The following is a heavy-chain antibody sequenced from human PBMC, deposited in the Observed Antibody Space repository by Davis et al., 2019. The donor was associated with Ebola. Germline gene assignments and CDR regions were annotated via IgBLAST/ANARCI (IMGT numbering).Heavy chain of an antibody. CDR2: IIPILGIA. V-gene: IGHV1-69*04. J-gene: IGHJ6*02. CDR1: GGTFSSYA. CDR3: GRVSSSRDGYNLDGMDV. D-gene: IGHD5-24*01. Sequence: SVKVSCKASGGTFSSYAISWVRQAPGQGLEWMGRIIPILGIANYAQKFQGRVTITADKSTSTAYMELSSLRSEDTAVYYCGRVSSSRDGYNLDGMDVWGQGTTVTVS.